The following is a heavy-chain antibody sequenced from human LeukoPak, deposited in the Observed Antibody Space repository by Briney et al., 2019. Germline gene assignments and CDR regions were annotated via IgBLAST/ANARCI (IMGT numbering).Heavy chain of an antibody. Sequence: SETLSLTCTVSGGSISSGRYYWSWIRQPAGRGLEWIGRIYTSGGTNYNPSLKSRVTISVDTSKNQFSLKLSSVTAADTAVYYCARVSGGDGLGYCSSTSCWGIDYWGQGTLVTVSS. D-gene: IGHD2-2*01. V-gene: IGHV4-61*02. CDR1: GGSISSGRYY. CDR2: IYTSGGT. J-gene: IGHJ4*02. CDR3: ARVSGGDGLGYCSSTSCWGIDY.